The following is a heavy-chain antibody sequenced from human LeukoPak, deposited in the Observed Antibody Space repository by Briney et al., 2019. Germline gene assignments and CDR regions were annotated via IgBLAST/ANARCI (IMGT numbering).Heavy chain of an antibody. J-gene: IGHJ5*02. Sequence: PSDTLSLTCAVSAGSICNSYCSWARQPPGKGPEFIGYISTGGDINYSPSLRGRATMSINPSNNQVALTLTSVTTAGTAVYFCVRGPGRGYDLEPWGQGSPVTVSS. D-gene: IGHD3-22*01. CDR3: VRGPGRGYDLEP. CDR1: AGSICNSY. CDR2: ISTGGDI. V-gene: IGHV4-4*08.